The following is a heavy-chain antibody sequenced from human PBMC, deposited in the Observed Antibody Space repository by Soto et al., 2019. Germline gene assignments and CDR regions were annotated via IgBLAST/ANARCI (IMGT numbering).Heavy chain of an antibody. CDR2: IIPIFGTA. CDR3: ARCPTYYDFWSRYSYYGMDV. Sequence: SVKVSCKASGGTFSSYATSWVRQAPGQGLEWMGGIIPIFGTANYAQKFQGRVTITADESTSTAYMELSSLRSEDTAVYYCARCPTYYDFWSRYSYYGMDVWGQGTTVTVSS. CDR1: GGTFSSYA. J-gene: IGHJ6*02. V-gene: IGHV1-69*13. D-gene: IGHD3-3*01.